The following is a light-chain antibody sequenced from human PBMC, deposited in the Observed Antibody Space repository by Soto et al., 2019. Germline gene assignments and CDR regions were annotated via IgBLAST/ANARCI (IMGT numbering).Light chain of an antibody. CDR3: QQYNNWPRT. V-gene: IGKV3-15*01. CDR2: GAS. Sequence: EIVMTHSPATLSVSPGERVTLSCRASQRVSSNLAWYQQKPGQAPRLLIYGASTRATGIPARFSGSGSGTEFTLTISSLQSEDSAVYYCQQYNNWPRTFGQGTKVDI. J-gene: IGKJ1*01. CDR1: QRVSSN.